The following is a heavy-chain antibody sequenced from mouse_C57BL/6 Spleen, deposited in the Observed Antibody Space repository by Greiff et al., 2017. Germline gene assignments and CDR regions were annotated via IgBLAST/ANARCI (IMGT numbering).Heavy chain of an antibody. CDR2: INPNYGTT. CDR1: GYSFTGYY. CDR3: AEWGLLYPFAY. J-gene: IGHJ3*01. V-gene: IGHV1-39*01. D-gene: IGHD2-3*01. Sequence: EVQLQQPGPELVKPGASVKISCKASGYSFTGYYMNWVKQSTGKSLEWIGVINPNYGTTSYNQKFKGKATMTVDQSSSTAYMQLTSLTSEDSAVYYCAEWGLLYPFAYWGQGTLVTVSA.